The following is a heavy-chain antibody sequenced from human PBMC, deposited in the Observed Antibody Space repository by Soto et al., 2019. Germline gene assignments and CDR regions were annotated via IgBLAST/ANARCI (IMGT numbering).Heavy chain of an antibody. Sequence: QVQLQQWGAGLLKPSETLSLTCAVYGGSFSGYYWSWIRQPPGKGLEWIGEINHSGSTNYNPSLKRRVTISVDTSKNQFSLKLSSVTAADTAVYYCARGPFYYDSSGYHFDYWGQGTLVTVSS. CDR1: GGSFSGYY. D-gene: IGHD3-22*01. J-gene: IGHJ4*02. V-gene: IGHV4-34*01. CDR3: ARGPFYYDSSGYHFDY. CDR2: INHSGST.